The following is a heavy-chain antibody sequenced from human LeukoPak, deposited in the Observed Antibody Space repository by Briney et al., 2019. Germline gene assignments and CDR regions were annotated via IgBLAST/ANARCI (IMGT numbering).Heavy chain of an antibody. CDR1: GYTLTELS. V-gene: IGHV1-24*01. CDR3: ATVFEGFPTITPFDY. J-gene: IGHJ4*02. CDR2: FDPEDGET. Sequence: ASVKVSCKVSGYTLTELSMHWVRQAPGKGLEWMGGFDPEDGETIYAQKFQGRVTMTEDTSTDTAYMELSSLRSEDTAVYYCATVFEGFPTITPFDYWGQGTLVTVSS. D-gene: IGHD3-3*01.